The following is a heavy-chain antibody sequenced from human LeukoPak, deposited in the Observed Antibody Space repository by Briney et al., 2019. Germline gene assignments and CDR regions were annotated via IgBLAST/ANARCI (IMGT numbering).Heavy chain of an antibody. J-gene: IGHJ5*02. CDR1: GGSFSDYY. CDR3: ARLYDYGDYGGWFDP. V-gene: IGHV4-34*01. CDR2: INHSGST. Sequence: PSETLSLTCAVYGGSFSDYYWSWIRQPPGKGLEWIGEINHSGSTNYNPSLKSRVTISVDTSKKQFTLKLTSVTAADTAVYYCARLYDYGDYGGWFDPWGQGTLVTVSS. D-gene: IGHD4-17*01.